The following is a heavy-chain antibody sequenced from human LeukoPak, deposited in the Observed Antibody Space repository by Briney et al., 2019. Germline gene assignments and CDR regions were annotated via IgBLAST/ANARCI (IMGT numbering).Heavy chain of an antibody. V-gene: IGHV3-7*03. D-gene: IGHD1-26*01. CDR3: AKSRWETYAVRAFDI. J-gene: IGHJ3*02. CDR2: IKQDGSEK. Sequence: PGGSLRLSCAASGFTFSSYAMHWVRQAPGKGLEWVANIKQDGSEKYYVDSVKGRFTISRDNAKNSLYLQMNSLRAEDTAVYYCAKSRWETYAVRAFDIWGQGTMVTVSS. CDR1: GFTFSSYA.